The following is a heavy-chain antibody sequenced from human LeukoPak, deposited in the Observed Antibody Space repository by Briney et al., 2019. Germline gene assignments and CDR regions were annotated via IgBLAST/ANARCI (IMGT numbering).Heavy chain of an antibody. J-gene: IGHJ4*02. Sequence: GGSLRLSCAASGFTFSSYSMNWVRQAPGKGLEWVSSISSSSSYIYYADSVKGRFTISRDNAKNSLYLQMNSLRAEDTAVYYCARGDTAMVKVFGYWGQGTLVTVSS. V-gene: IGHV3-21*01. D-gene: IGHD5-18*01. CDR2: ISSSSSYI. CDR3: ARGDTAMVKVFGY. CDR1: GFTFSSYS.